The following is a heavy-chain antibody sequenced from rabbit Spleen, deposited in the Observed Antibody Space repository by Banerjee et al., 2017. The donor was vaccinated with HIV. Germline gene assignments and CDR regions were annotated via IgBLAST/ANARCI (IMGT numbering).Heavy chain of an antibody. CDR1: GFSFSSRYY. V-gene: IGHV1S40*01. CDR2: IDSGSSGDT. Sequence: QSLEESGGDLVKPGASLTLTCTASGFSFSSRYYMCWVRQAPGKGLEWIACIDSGSSGDTYYATWAKGRFTISKTSSTTVTLQMTSLTAADTATYFCARDTGTSFSSYGMDLWGQGTLVTVS. D-gene: IGHD8-1*01. CDR3: ARDTGTSFSSYGMDL. J-gene: IGHJ6*01.